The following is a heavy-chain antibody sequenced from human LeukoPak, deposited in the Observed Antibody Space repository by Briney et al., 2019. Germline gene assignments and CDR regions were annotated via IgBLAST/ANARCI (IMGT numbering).Heavy chain of an antibody. J-gene: IGHJ4*02. CDR2: FSGSGGST. V-gene: IGHV3-23*01. D-gene: IGHD3-22*01. CDR3: ARRAGDYSHPYDY. Sequence: GGSLRLSCAASGFTFSSYAMSWVRQAPGKGLEWVSTFSGSGGSTHYADSVKGRFTISRDNSKNTLYLQMNSLRAEDTAVYYCARRAGDYSHPYDYWGQGILVTVSS. CDR1: GFTFSSYA.